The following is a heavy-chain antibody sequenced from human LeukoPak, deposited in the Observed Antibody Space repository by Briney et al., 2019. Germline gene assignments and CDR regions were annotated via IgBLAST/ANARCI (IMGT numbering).Heavy chain of an antibody. J-gene: IGHJ6*02. CDR2: IYYSGNT. Sequence: KPSETLSLTCTVSGGSISSDYFYWSWIRQHPGKGLEWIGYIYYSGNTNYSPSLKSRVTMSVDTSKNLFSLKVSSVTAADTAVYYCARGRSNYYGMDVWGQGTTVTVSS. CDR3: ARGRSNYYGMDV. D-gene: IGHD1-26*01. V-gene: IGHV4-61*01. CDR1: GGSISSDYFY.